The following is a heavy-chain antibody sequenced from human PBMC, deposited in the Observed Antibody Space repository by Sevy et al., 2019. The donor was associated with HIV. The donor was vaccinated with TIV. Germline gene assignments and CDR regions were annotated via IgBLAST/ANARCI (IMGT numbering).Heavy chain of an antibody. D-gene: IGHD3-3*01. Sequence: GGSLRLSCAASGFTFSDHYMSWIRQAPGKGLEWVSYMSSSGSTISYADSVKGRFTISRDNAKNSLYLQMNSLRAEDTAVYYCAGGGGGYYDFWSGALDPWGQGSLVTVSS. CDR3: AGGGGGYYDFWSGALDP. J-gene: IGHJ5*02. V-gene: IGHV3-11*04. CDR2: MSSSGSTI. CDR1: GFTFSDHY.